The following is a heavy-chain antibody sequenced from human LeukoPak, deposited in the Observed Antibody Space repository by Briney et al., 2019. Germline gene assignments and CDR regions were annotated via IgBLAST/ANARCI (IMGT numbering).Heavy chain of an antibody. Sequence: SLKVSCKTSGGTFSSHAISCVRQAPGQGLEWRGGIISIFVIANYAQKLQSRVTITADKSTSTAYMELSRLRSEDTAVYYCARDGRRIWGVVVVAASYGMDVWGKGATVTVSS. D-gene: IGHD2-15*01. V-gene: IGHV1-69*17. CDR1: GGTFSSHA. J-gene: IGHJ6*04. CDR3: ARDGRRIWGVVVVAASYGMDV. CDR2: IISIFVIA.